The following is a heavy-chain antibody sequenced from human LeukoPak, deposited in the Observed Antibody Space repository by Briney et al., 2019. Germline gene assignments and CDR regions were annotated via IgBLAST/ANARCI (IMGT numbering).Heavy chain of an antibody. D-gene: IGHD6-19*01. J-gene: IGHJ4*02. V-gene: IGHV1-2*02. Sequence: ASVKVSCKASGYSFIDFYIHFVRQAPGQGLEWMGWINPNSGGTNYAQKFQGRVTMTRDTSISTAYMELSRLRSDDTAVYYCARGLPLYSSGWYFDYWGQGTLVTVSS. CDR2: INPNSGGT. CDR1: GYSFIDFY. CDR3: ARGLPLYSSGWYFDY.